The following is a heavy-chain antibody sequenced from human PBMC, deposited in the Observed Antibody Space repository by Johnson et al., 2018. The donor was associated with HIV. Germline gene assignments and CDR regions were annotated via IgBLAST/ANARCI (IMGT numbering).Heavy chain of an antibody. J-gene: IGHJ3*02. D-gene: IGHD3-16*01. CDR1: AFTFSRHA. Sequence: QVQLVESGGGVVQPERSLRLSCSASAFTFSRHAMHWVRQAPGKGPEWVACISYDGSNKYFTDSVRGRFTISRDNSKNTLYLQMNSLRAEDTAVYYCARPLGPPLWHDAFDIWGQGTMVTVSS. CDR2: ISYDGSNK. CDR3: ARPLGPPLWHDAFDI. V-gene: IGHV3-30-3*01.